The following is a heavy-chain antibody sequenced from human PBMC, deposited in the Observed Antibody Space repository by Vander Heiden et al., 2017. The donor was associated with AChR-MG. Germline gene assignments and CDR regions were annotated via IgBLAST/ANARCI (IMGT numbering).Heavy chain of an antibody. CDR2: ISGSGGST. D-gene: IGHD3-3*01. CDR1: GFTFSSYA. CDR3: AKRRSGSCGGGLSYYMDV. Sequence: EVQLLESGGGLVQPGGSLRLSCAASGFTFSSYAMRWVRQAPGKGLEWVSAISGSGGSTYYADSVKGRVTISRDNSKNTLYLQMNSLRAEETAVYYCAKRRSGSCGGGLSYYMDVWGKGTTVTVSS. V-gene: IGHV3-23*01. J-gene: IGHJ6*03.